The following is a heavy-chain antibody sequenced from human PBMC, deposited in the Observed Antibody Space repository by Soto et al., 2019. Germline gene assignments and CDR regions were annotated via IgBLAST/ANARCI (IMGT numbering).Heavy chain of an antibody. Sequence: GGSLRLSCAASGFTFSSYGIHWVRQAPGKGLEWVAVISYDGRNKYYADSVKGRFTISRDNSKNTVYLQMNSLRGEDTSVYFCTKDSWLDYWGQGTLVTVSS. CDR3: TKDSWLDY. J-gene: IGHJ4*02. D-gene: IGHD5-12*01. CDR1: GFTFSSYG. CDR2: ISYDGRNK. V-gene: IGHV3-30*18.